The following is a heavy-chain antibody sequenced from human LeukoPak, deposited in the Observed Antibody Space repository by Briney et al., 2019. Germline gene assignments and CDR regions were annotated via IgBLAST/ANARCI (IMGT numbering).Heavy chain of an antibody. CDR3: ARVAYGSSWFDP. Sequence: SETLSLTCTVSGDSISDDYWSWIRQPPGKGLEWIGYIYYSGRTTYNPSLKSRVTISIDTSKSQFSLTLTSVTAADTAVYHCARVAYGSSWFDPWGQGTLVIVSS. V-gene: IGHV4-59*01. D-gene: IGHD2-2*01. CDR1: GDSISDDY. J-gene: IGHJ5*02. CDR2: IYYSGRT.